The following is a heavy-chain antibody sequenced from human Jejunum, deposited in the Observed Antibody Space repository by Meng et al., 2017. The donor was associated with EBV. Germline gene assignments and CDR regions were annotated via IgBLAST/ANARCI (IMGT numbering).Heavy chain of an antibody. CDR1: GGSISSSYYY. Sequence: QLHLQESGPGLVKPSETLSLTCTVSGGSISSSYYYWGWVRQPPGKGLEWIGSIYYSGSTYYNPSLKSRVTISVDTSKNQFSLKLSSVTAADTAVYYCARLNYYGSGSYYNHKGGYYFDCWGQGTMVTVSA. CDR2: IYYSGST. V-gene: IGHV4-39*01. J-gene: IGHJ4*02. D-gene: IGHD3-10*01. CDR3: ARLNYYGSGSYYNHKGGYYFDC.